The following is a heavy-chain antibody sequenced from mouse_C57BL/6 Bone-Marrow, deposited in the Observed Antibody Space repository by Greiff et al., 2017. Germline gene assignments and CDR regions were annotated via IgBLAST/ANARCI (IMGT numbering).Heavy chain of an antibody. V-gene: IGHV5-4*01. CDR3: ARDRRGLRRGCAY. CDR2: ISDGGSYT. Sequence: EVQLQESGGGLVKPGGSLKLSCAASGFTFSSYAMSWVRQTPEKRLEWVATISDGGSYTYYPDNVKGRFTISRDNAKNNLYLQMSHLKSEDTAMYYCARDRRGLRRGCAYWGQGTLVTVSA. J-gene: IGHJ3*01. D-gene: IGHD2-4*01. CDR1: GFTFSSYA.